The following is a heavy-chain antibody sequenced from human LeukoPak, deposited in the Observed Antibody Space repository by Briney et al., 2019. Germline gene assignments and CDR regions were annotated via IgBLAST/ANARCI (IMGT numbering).Heavy chain of an antibody. Sequence: GGSLRLSCAASGFTFSSYGMHWVRQAPGKGLEWVAVISYDGSNKYYADSVKGRFTISRDNSKNTLYLQMNSLRAEDTAVYYCAKGEWLSIDYWGQGTLVTASS. D-gene: IGHD3-3*01. CDR3: AKGEWLSIDY. V-gene: IGHV3-30*18. CDR1: GFTFSSYG. J-gene: IGHJ4*02. CDR2: ISYDGSNK.